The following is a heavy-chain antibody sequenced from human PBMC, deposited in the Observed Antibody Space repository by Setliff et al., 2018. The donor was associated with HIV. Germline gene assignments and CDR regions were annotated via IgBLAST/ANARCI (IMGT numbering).Heavy chain of an antibody. CDR1: GGSISSSSYY. CDR2: IYYSGAT. Sequence: SETLSLTCTVSGGSISSSSYYWGWIRQPPGNVLEWIVSIYYSGATNYLPSLQSRVTMSLDTSKNQFSLKLTSVTAADMALYYCWNWNITIDADSWGQGTLVTVSS. CDR3: WNWNITIDADS. V-gene: IGHV4-39*07. D-gene: IGHD1-1*01. J-gene: IGHJ4*02.